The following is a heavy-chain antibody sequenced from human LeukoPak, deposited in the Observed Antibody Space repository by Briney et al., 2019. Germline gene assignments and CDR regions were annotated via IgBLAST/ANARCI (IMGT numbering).Heavy chain of an antibody. J-gene: IGHJ6*03. CDR1: GFTVSSSY. D-gene: IGHD6-6*01. CDR3: ASERQLGSDYYYMDV. Sequence: GGSLRLSCAASGFTVSSSYMGWVRQAPGRGLEWVSVIYNGDKTSYTDSVKGRFTISRDNAKNSLYLQMNSLRAEDTALYYCASERQLGSDYYYMDVWGKGTTVTVSS. CDR2: IYNGDKT. V-gene: IGHV3-66*01.